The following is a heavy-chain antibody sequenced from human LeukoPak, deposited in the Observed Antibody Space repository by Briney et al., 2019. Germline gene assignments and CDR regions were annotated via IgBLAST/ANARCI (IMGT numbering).Heavy chain of an antibody. Sequence: SETLSLTCAVSGGSISSSNWWSWVRQPPGKGLEWIGEIYHSGSTNYNPSLKSRVTISVDTSKNQFSLKLSSVTAADTAVYYCARGGDYDILTGYGTLFDYWGQGTLVTVSS. D-gene: IGHD3-9*01. CDR3: ARGGDYDILTGYGTLFDY. J-gene: IGHJ4*02. CDR2: IYHSGST. CDR1: GGSISSSNW. V-gene: IGHV4-4*02.